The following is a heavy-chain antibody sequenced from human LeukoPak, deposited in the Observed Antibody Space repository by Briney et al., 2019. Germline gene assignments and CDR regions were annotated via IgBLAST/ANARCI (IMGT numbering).Heavy chain of an antibody. CDR3: AKYAPPTTVVTRFFDS. D-gene: IGHD4-23*01. Sequence: LSGGSLRLSCAASGFTFSSYGMHWVRQAPGKGLEWVAVISYDGSNKYYADSVKGRFTISRDNSKNTLYLQMNSLRAEDTAVYYCAKYAPPTTVVTRFFDSWGQGTLVTVSS. CDR2: ISYDGSNK. V-gene: IGHV3-30*18. CDR1: GFTFSSYG. J-gene: IGHJ4*02.